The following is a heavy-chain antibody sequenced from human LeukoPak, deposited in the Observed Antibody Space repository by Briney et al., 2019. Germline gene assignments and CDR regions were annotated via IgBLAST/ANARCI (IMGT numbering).Heavy chain of an antibody. CDR2: ISSSSSYI. D-gene: IGHD1-1*01. Sequence: GGSLRLSCATSGFTFSSYSMNWVRQAPGKGLEWVSSISSSSSYIYYADSVKGRFTISRDNAKNSLYLQMNSLRAEDTAVYYCARGLDGDYYYYYMDVCGKGTTVTVSS. CDR3: ARGLDGDYYYYYMDV. J-gene: IGHJ6*03. CDR1: GFTFSSYS. V-gene: IGHV3-21*01.